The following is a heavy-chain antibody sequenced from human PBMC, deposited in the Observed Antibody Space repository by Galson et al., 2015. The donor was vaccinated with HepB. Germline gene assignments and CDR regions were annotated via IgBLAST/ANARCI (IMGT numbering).Heavy chain of an antibody. CDR1: GFTFSSYS. CDR3: ARGYYYYYYMDV. J-gene: IGHJ6*03. Sequence: SLRLSCAASGFTFSSYSMNWVRQAPGKGLEWVSSISSSSSYIYYADSVKGQFTISRDNAKNSLYLQMNSLRAEDTAVYYCARGYYYYYYMDVWGKGTTVTVSS. CDR2: ISSSSSYI. V-gene: IGHV3-21*01.